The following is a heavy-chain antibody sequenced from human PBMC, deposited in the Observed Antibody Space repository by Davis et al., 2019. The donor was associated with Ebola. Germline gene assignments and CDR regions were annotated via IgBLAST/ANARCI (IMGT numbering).Heavy chain of an antibody. J-gene: IGHJ3*02. V-gene: IGHV3-74*01. CDR3: ARDLGMGRRVDAYDI. Sequence: HTGGSLRLSCAASEFTFSSYRMHWVRQAPGKGLVWVSRINSDGRTTAYADSVKGRFTISRDNAKNTLYLQMNTLRAEDTAVYYCARDLGMGRRVDAYDIWGQGTMVTVSS. CDR2: INSDGRTT. D-gene: IGHD7-27*01. CDR1: EFTFSSYR.